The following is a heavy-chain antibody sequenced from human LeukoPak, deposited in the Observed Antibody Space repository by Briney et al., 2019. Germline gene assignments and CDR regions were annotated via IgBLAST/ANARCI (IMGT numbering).Heavy chain of an antibody. Sequence: GGPLSFSCAPSGFPFSSFALGWFRQPPGKGLKWVEVISASGDSTYYVDSVKGRFTVSRDNSKNTLYLQMNSLRAEDTAVYYCAKERESRRPFDYWGQGTLVTVSS. J-gene: IGHJ4*02. CDR2: ISASGDST. D-gene: IGHD6-6*01. CDR3: AKERESRRPFDY. CDR1: GFPFSSFA. V-gene: IGHV3-23*01.